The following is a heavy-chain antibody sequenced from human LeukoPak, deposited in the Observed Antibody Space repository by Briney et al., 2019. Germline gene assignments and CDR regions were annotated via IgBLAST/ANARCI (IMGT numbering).Heavy chain of an antibody. CDR3: ARRLYIVRGAFDI. Sequence: PGGTLRLSCAGAGCTFSSHGMNWVRQAPGKGLEWVPLIYSGGTTYYADSVKGRFTISRDNSKNTVHLQMNNLRAEDTAMYFCARRLYIVRGAFDIWGQGTMVTVSS. J-gene: IGHJ3*02. D-gene: IGHD2/OR15-2a*01. V-gene: IGHV3-53*01. CDR1: GCTFSSHG. CDR2: IYSGGTT.